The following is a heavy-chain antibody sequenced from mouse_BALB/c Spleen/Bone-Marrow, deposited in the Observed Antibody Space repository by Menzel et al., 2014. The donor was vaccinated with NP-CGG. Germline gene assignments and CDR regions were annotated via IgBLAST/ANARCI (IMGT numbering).Heavy chain of an antibody. V-gene: IGHV5-4*02. CDR3: AREYGTSYDYYFDV. Sequence: VESGGGLVKPGGSLKLSCAAPGFTFSDYYMYWVRQTPEKRLEWVATISDGGSYTYYPDSVKGRFTVSRDNAKNNLYLQMSSLKSEDTAMYYCAREYGTSYDYYFDVWGAGTTVTVSS. J-gene: IGHJ1*01. CDR2: ISDGGSYT. CDR1: GFTFSDYY. D-gene: IGHD1-1*01.